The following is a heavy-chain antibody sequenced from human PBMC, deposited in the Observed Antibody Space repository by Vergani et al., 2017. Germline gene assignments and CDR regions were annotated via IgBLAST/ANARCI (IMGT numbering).Heavy chain of an antibody. CDR2: IIPIFGTA. D-gene: IGHD3-10*01. CDR1: GGTFSSYA. Sequence: QVQLVQSGAEVKKPGSSVKVSCKASGGTFSSYAISWVRQAPGQGLEWMGGIIPIFGTANYAQKFQGRVTITADKSTSTAYMELSSLRSEDTAVYYCARGVGVRDYYYYYGMDVWGQGTTVTVSS. CDR3: ARGVGVRDYYYYYGMDV. V-gene: IGHV1-69*06. J-gene: IGHJ6*02.